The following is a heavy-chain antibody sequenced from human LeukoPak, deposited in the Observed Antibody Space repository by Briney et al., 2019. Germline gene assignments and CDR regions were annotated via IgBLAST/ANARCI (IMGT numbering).Heavy chain of an antibody. CDR2: IKQDGSEK. CDR3: ARDYYGSGWYGDY. D-gene: IGHD6-19*01. CDR1: GFTFGVYW. V-gene: IGHV3-7*04. Sequence: GGSLRLSCAASGFTFGVYWMSWVHQAPGKGLEWVANIKQDGSEKFYVDSVKGRFTLSRDNAKNSLFLQMNSLRAEDTAVYYCARDYYGSGWYGDYWGQGTLVTVSS. J-gene: IGHJ4*02.